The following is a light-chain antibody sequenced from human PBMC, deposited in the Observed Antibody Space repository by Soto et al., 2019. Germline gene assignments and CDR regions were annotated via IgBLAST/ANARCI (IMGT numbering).Light chain of an antibody. CDR1: SSNIGGNS. Sequence: QAVVTQPPSVSAAPGQKVTISCSGSSSNIGGNSVSWHQQLPGTAPKLLIYDDNKRPSGIPDRFSGSKSGTSATLGITGFQTGDEADYYCGSWDSSLSAYVFGTGTKLTVL. V-gene: IGLV1-51*01. CDR3: GSWDSSLSAYV. CDR2: DDN. J-gene: IGLJ1*01.